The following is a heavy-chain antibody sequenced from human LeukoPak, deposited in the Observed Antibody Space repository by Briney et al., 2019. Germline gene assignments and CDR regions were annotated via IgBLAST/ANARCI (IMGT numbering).Heavy chain of an antibody. V-gene: IGHV5-51*01. CDR2: IYPGDSDT. CDR3: ARLEMATITSFDY. CDR1: GYSFTSYW. D-gene: IGHD5-24*01. J-gene: IGHJ4*02. Sequence: GESLKISCKGSGYSFTSYWIGWVRQMPGKGLEWMGIIYPGDSDTRYSPSFQGQVTISADKSISTAYLQWSGLKASDTAMYYCARLEMATITSFDYWGQGTLVTVSS.